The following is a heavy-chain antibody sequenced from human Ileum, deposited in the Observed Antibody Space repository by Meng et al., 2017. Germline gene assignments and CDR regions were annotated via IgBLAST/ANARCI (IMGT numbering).Heavy chain of an antibody. Sequence: EVPLVEPGGGLVQPGGSLRLSCAASGFTFSNYWMHWVRQAPGKGLVWVSQINSDGSAATYADSVKGRFTTSRDNAKNTLYLQMSSLGAEDTAVYYCVRDNFGVDYWGLGTLVTVSS. V-gene: IGHV3-74*01. CDR1: GFTFSNYW. CDR2: INSDGSAA. D-gene: IGHD3-10*01. CDR3: VRDNFGVDY. J-gene: IGHJ4*02.